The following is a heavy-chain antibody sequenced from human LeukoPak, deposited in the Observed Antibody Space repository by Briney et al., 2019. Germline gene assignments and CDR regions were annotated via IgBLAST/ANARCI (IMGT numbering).Heavy chain of an antibody. Sequence: SETLSLTCAVYGGPFSGYYWSWIRQPPGKGLEWIGEINHSGSTNYNPSLKSRVTISVDTSKNQFSLKLSSVTAADTAVYYCARGRTPLYYYGSGSFYDYWGQGTLVTVSS. V-gene: IGHV4-34*01. CDR1: GGPFSGYY. CDR2: INHSGST. D-gene: IGHD3-10*01. J-gene: IGHJ4*02. CDR3: ARGRTPLYYYGSGSFYDY.